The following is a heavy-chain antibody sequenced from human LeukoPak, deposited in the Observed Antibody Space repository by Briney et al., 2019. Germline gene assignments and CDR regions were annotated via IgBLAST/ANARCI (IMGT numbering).Heavy chain of an antibody. V-gene: IGHV4-38-2*02. CDR3: ARRRITMIVPYYYYYMDV. D-gene: IGHD3-22*01. J-gene: IGHJ6*03. CDR1: GYSISSGYY. Sequence: SEALSLTCTVSGYSISSGYYWGWIRQPPGKGLEWIGEINHSGSTNYNPSLKSRVTISVDTSKNQFSLKLSSVTAADTAVYYCARRRITMIVPYYYYYMDVWGKGTTVTISS. CDR2: INHSGST.